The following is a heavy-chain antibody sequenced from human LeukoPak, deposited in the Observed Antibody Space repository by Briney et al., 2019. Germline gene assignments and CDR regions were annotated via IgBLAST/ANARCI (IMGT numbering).Heavy chain of an antibody. D-gene: IGHD6-13*01. CDR2: IHYTGST. Sequence: PSETLSLTCTVSGGSITSSRHFWAWIRQPPGKGLEWIASIHYTGSTFYSPSLQSRVTISVDTSKNQFSLNLRSVTATDTAVYYCAREEASAGDYWGQGTLVTVSS. CDR3: AREEASAGDY. J-gene: IGHJ4*02. V-gene: IGHV4-39*01. CDR1: GGSITSSRHF.